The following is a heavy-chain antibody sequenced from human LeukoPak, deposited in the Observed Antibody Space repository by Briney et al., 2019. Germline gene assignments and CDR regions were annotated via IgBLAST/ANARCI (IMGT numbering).Heavy chain of an antibody. CDR1: GGSISTYY. J-gene: IGHJ4*02. Sequence: SETLSLTCAVSGGSISTYYWGWIRQPPGRGLEWIASIHYSETTYYNPSLKSRVTISVDTSKNHFSLKLSSVTAADTAVYYCARGPTYQPIDFWGQGTLVTVSS. CDR3: ARGPTYQPIDF. CDR2: IHYSETT. D-gene: IGHD2-2*01. V-gene: IGHV4-39*02.